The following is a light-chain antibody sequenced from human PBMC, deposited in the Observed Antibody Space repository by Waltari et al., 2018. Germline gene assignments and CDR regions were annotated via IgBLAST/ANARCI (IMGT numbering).Light chain of an antibody. Sequence: QSALTQPASVSGSPGQSITISCTGSRSDVGGYNLVSWYQQVPAKAPKLIIYEDSKRPSGVSNRFSGSKSGITASLTISGLQGEDEADYYCCSYAGETSHWVFGGGTKVTVL. CDR1: RSDVGGYNL. CDR3: CSYAGETSHWV. J-gene: IGLJ3*02. V-gene: IGLV2-23*01. CDR2: EDS.